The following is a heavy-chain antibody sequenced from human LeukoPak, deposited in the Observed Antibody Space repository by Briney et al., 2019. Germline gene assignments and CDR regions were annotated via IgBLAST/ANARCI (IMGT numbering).Heavy chain of an antibody. CDR2: ISYAGSNK. D-gene: IGHD2-15*01. Sequence: PGGSLRLSCAPSGFTFSSYAMHWVRQAPGKGLEWVAVISYAGSNKFYADSVRGRVTISRDNSKNTLYLQMNNLKNEDTAVYYCAKDWRRIVVVGPITRHGNYMDVWGKGTTVTISS. CDR3: AKDWRRIVVVGPITRHGNYMDV. V-gene: IGHV3-30-3*01. CDR1: GFTFSSYA. J-gene: IGHJ6*03.